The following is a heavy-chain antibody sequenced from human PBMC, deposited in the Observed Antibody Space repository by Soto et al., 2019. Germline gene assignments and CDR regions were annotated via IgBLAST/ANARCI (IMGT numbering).Heavy chain of an antibody. V-gene: IGHV4-61*01. D-gene: IGHD3-3*01. Sequence: SETLSLTCTVSGGSVSSATYSWNWIRQPPGKGLEWIGNIYYSGSTNYNPSLKSRVTISVDTSKNQFSLKLRSVTAADTAVYYCARGDYDFWSGSPKNTRFDPWGQGTLVTVSS. CDR2: IYYSGST. CDR3: ARGDYDFWSGSPKNTRFDP. J-gene: IGHJ5*02. CDR1: GGSVSSATYS.